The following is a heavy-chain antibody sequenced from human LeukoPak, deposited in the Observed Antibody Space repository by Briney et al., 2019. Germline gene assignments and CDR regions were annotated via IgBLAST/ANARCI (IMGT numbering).Heavy chain of an antibody. D-gene: IGHD3-22*01. CDR2: IKHDGSDK. V-gene: IGHV3-7*01. Sequence: GGSLRLSCAASGFLFSSYWMSWVRQAPGKGLEWVANIKHDGSDKYYVDSVTGRFTISRDNAKNSLYLQMNSLRAEDTAVYYCATTYYYDSSGYYHYYYYMDVWGKGTTVTVSS. J-gene: IGHJ6*03. CDR3: ATTYYYDSSGYYHYYYYMDV. CDR1: GFLFSSYW.